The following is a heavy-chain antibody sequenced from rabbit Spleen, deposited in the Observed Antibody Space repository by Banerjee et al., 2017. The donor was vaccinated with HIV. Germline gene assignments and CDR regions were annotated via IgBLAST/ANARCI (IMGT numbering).Heavy chain of an antibody. CDR2: TEPIFGTT. V-gene: IGHV1S47*01. CDR1: GFDFSDYG. D-gene: IGHD6-1*01. CDR3: ARVGGVGVYGYATL. J-gene: IGHJ4*01. Sequence: QEQLVESGGGLVQPGGSLKLSCKASGFDFSDYGMSWVRQAPGKGLEWIGLTEPIFGTTYYANWVDGRFTISSHNAQNTLYLQLKSLTAADTATYFCARVGGVGVYGYATLWGPGTLVTVS.